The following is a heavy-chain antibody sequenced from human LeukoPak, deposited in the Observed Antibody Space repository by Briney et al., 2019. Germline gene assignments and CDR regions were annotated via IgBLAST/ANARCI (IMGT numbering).Heavy chain of an antibody. CDR1: GFTFSSYG. Sequence: GRSLRLSCAASGFTFSSYGMHWVRQAPGKGLEWVAVISYDGSNKYYADSVKGRFTISRDNSKNTLYLQMNSLRAEDTAVYYCARDHASGSYDFWSGHTLYYFDYWGQGTLVTVSS. CDR2: ISYDGSNK. V-gene: IGHV3-30*03. CDR3: ARDHASGSYDFWSGHTLYYFDY. J-gene: IGHJ4*02. D-gene: IGHD3-3*01.